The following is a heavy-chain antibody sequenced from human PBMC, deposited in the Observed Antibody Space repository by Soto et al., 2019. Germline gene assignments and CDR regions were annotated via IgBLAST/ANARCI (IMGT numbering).Heavy chain of an antibody. CDR3: ARGRRLVVPYYFDY. CDR2: IYYSGST. V-gene: IGHV4-31*03. CDR1: GGSISSGGYY. D-gene: IGHD3-22*01. J-gene: IGHJ4*02. Sequence: QVQLQESGPGLVKPSQTLSLTCTVSGGSISSGGYYWSWIRQHPGKGLEWIGYIYYSGSTYYNPSLKSRVTISVDTSKHQFSLKLSSVTAADTAVYYCARGRRLVVPYYFDYWGQGTLVTVSS.